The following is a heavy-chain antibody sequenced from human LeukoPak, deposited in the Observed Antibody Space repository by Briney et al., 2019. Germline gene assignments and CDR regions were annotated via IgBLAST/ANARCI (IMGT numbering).Heavy chain of an antibody. V-gene: IGHV4-34*01. J-gene: IGHJ4*02. CDR2: INHSGST. CDR1: GGSFSGYY. D-gene: IGHD6-6*01. CDR3: ARGLYSSSSRGLDY. Sequence: PSETLSLTCAVYGGSFSGYYWSWIRQPPGKRLEWIGEINHSGSTNYNPSLKSRVTISVDTSKNQFSLKLSSVTAADTAVYYCARGLYSSSSRGLDYWGQGTLVTVSS.